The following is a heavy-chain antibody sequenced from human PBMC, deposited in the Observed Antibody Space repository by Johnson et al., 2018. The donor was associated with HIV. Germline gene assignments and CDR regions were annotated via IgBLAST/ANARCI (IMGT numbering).Heavy chain of an antibody. Sequence: QVQLVESGGGVVQPGKSLRLSCAASGFTFSSYGMHWVRQAPGKGLQWVAAIWYDGNNKYYGDSVKGRFTVPRDNSKNTLYLQMNSLRAEEKAIYYCAKSPAKDHGGNSGAFGIWGQGTMVTVSS. CDR1: GFTFSSYG. V-gene: IGHV3-33*06. J-gene: IGHJ3*02. CDR2: IWYDGNNK. CDR3: AKSPAKDHGGNSGAFGI. D-gene: IGHD4-23*01.